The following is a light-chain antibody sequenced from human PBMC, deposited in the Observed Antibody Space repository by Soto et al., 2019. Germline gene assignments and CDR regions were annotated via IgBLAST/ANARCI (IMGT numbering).Light chain of an antibody. V-gene: IGKV3-15*01. CDR2: GTS. Sequence: EIAMTQSPATLSVSPGETATLSCRASQSVSSNLAWYQQKPGQAPRLLIYGTSTRATDIPARFSGSGSGTEFTLTISSLQSEDFAVYYCQQYNNFWTFGQGTKVEIK. CDR1: QSVSSN. J-gene: IGKJ1*01. CDR3: QQYNNFWT.